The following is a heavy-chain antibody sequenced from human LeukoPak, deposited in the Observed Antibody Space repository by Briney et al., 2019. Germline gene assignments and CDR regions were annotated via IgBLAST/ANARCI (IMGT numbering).Heavy chain of an antibody. D-gene: IGHD6-13*01. Sequence: GGSLRLSCAASGFTFSSYAMSWVRQAPGKGLEWVSAISGSGGSTYYADSVKGRFTISRDNSKNTLYLQMNSLRAEDTAVYYCAGRGYSSSYYFGYWGQGTLVTVSS. CDR2: ISGSGGST. CDR1: GFTFSSYA. CDR3: AGRGYSSSYYFGY. J-gene: IGHJ4*02. V-gene: IGHV3-23*01.